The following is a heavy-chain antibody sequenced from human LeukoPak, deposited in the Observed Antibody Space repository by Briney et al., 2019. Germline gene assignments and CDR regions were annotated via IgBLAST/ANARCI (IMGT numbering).Heavy chain of an antibody. CDR2: INPNSGGT. CDR1: GYTFTSYY. J-gene: IGHJ6*03. Sequence: GASVKVSCKASGYTFTSYYMHWVRQAPGQGLEWMGWINPNSGGTNYAQKFQGRVTMTRDTSISTAYMELSRLRSDDTAVYYCARAFDRLDIPMDVWGKGTTVTVSS. CDR3: ARAFDRLDIPMDV. D-gene: IGHD5-12*01. V-gene: IGHV1-2*02.